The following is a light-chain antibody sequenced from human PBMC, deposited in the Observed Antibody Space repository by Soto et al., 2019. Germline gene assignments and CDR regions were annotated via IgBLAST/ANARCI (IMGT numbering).Light chain of an antibody. CDR2: AAS. CDR1: QGISSY. Sequence: AIRMTQSPSSFSASTGDRVTITCRASQGISSYLAWYQQKPGKAPKLLIYAASTLQSGVPSRFSGSGSGTDFTLTISCLQSEDFATYYCQQYYSYPLFSFGPGTKVYIK. CDR3: QQYYSYPLFS. J-gene: IGKJ3*01. V-gene: IGKV1-8*01.